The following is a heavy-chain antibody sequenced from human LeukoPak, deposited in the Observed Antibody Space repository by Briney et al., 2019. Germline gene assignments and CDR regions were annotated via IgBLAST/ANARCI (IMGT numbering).Heavy chain of an antibody. V-gene: IGHV3-23*01. Sequence: LSGGSLRLSCAASGFTFSSYAMSWFRQAPGKGLEWVSTIGSSGVDTYYADSVKGRFTISKDSSKTTLQMNSLRAEDTALYYCVKHSGGVYGSSDYWGQGTLVTVSS. D-gene: IGHD1-1*01. J-gene: IGHJ4*02. CDR3: VKHSGGVYGSSDY. CDR1: GFTFSSYA. CDR2: IGSSGVDT.